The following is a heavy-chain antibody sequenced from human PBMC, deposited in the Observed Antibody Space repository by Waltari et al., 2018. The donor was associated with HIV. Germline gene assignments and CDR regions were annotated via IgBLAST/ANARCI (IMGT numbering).Heavy chain of an antibody. CDR2: IATAGNT. J-gene: IGHJ3*01. CDR3: ARADTSIPHRAFDL. D-gene: IGHD5-18*01. Sequence: EVQLVESGGGLVQPGGPLRLSCVASGSPLSTYDPYWVSQVTGKSPEWVSAIATAGNTYYLGSVQGRFTISRENAKDSLYLQMNSLRAEDTAVYYCARADTSIPHRAFDLWGQGTMVTVSS. V-gene: IGHV3-13*01. CDR1: GSPLSTYD.